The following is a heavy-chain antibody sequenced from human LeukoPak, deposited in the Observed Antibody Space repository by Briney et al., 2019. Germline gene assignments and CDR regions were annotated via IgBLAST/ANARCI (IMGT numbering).Heavy chain of an antibody. CDR2: INWNSGNI. V-gene: IGHV3-9*01. D-gene: IGHD2-15*01. CDR3: AKGIGSGGGGLRGMDV. J-gene: IGHJ6*02. Sequence: QSGGSLRLSCAASGFIFDGFAMHWVRQAPGKGLEWVSGINWNSGNIAYADSVKGRFTISGDNARNSLYLQMNSLRPEDTALYYCAKGIGSGGGGLRGMDVWGQGTTVTVSS. CDR1: GFIFDGFA.